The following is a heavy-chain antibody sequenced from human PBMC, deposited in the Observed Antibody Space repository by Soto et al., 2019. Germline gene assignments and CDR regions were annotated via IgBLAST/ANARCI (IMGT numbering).Heavy chain of an antibody. Sequence: PSETLSLACTVSGGSISSGGYYLSWIRQHPGKGLEWIGYIYYSGSTNYNPSLKSRVTISVDTSKNQFSLKLSSVTAADTAVYYCARRWGRTFDYWGQGTLVTVSS. J-gene: IGHJ4*02. CDR2: IYYSGST. CDR1: GGSISSGGYY. CDR3: ARRWGRTFDY. D-gene: IGHD7-27*01. V-gene: IGHV4-61*08.